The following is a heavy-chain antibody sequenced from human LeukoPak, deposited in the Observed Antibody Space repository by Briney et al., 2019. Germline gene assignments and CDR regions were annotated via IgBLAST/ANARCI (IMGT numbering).Heavy chain of an antibody. CDR1: GYSFTDYY. Sequence: ASVKVSXKTSGYSFTDYYIHWVRQAPGQGPEWMGRINPNSGGTDSAQKFQGRVTMTRDTFITTAYMELSRLTSDDTAVYYCARVAYGNNATPFDHWGQGALVIVSS. J-gene: IGHJ4*02. CDR2: INPNSGGT. V-gene: IGHV1-2*06. D-gene: IGHD4-11*01. CDR3: ARVAYGNNATPFDH.